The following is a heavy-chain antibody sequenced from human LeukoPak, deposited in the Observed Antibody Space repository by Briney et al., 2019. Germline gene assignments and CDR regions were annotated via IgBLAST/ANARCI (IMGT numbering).Heavy chain of an antibody. CDR1: GFSFSRYY. CDR2: IPTSGISV. V-gene: IGHV3-11*01. CDR3: TRAVGLGPGAHFDQ. J-gene: IGHJ4*02. Sequence: PGGSLRLSCAASGFSFSRYYMSWVRQTPGKALEWISYIPTSGISVQYADSVRGRFTASRDDAKNSLHLQMDSLRVKDTAVYYCTRAVGLGPGAHFDQWGQGALVIVSS. D-gene: IGHD1-26*01.